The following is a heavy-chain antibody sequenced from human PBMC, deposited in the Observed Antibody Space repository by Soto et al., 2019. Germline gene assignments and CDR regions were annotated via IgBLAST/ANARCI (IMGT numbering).Heavy chain of an antibody. V-gene: IGHV3-23*01. CDR2: ISGSGGST. J-gene: IGHJ3*02. D-gene: IGHD2-2*01. CDR3: AKFQGYCSSTSCGKGDAFDI. Sequence: GGSLSLSCAASGFPFSSYSMSWVRQAPGKGLEWVSAISGSGGSTYYADSVKGRFTISRDNSKNTLYLQMNSLRAEDTAVYYCAKFQGYCSSTSCGKGDAFDIWGQGTMVTVSS. CDR1: GFPFSSYS.